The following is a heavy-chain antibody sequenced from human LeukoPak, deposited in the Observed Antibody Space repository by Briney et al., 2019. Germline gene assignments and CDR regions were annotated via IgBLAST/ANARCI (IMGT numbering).Heavy chain of an antibody. Sequence: GGSLRLSCAASGFTFSSYSMNWVRQAPGKGLEWVSSISSSSSYIYYADSVKGRFTISRDNAKNSLYLQMNSLRSDDTAVYYCARLDGGYYYDSSGYYHGLFDYWGQGTLVTVSS. CDR1: GFTFSSYS. CDR3: ARLDGGYYYDSSGYYHGLFDY. D-gene: IGHD3-22*01. J-gene: IGHJ4*02. CDR2: ISSSSSYI. V-gene: IGHV3-21*04.